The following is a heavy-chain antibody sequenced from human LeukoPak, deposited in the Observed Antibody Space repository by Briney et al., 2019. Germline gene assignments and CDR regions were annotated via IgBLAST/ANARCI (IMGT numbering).Heavy chain of an antibody. Sequence: QTGGSLRLSCAASGFTFNTYAMSWVRQAPGKGLEWVSAISGSGGSTYYADSVKGRFTISRDNSKNTLYLQMNSLRAEDTAVYYCAKSREAIVVVTAIDYWGQGTLVTVSS. J-gene: IGHJ4*02. CDR2: ISGSGGST. CDR1: GFTFNTYA. D-gene: IGHD2-21*02. V-gene: IGHV3-23*01. CDR3: AKSREAIVVVTAIDY.